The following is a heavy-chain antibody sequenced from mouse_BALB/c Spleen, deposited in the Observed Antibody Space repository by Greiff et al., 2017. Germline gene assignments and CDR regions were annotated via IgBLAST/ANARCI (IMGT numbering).Heavy chain of an antibody. D-gene: IGHD2-3*01. Sequence: QVQLQQSGPELVKPGASVRISCKASGYTFTSYYIHWVKQRPGQGLEWIGWIYPGNVNTKYNEKFKGKATLTADKSSSTAYMQLSSLTSEDSAVYFCAREGYSYYFDYWGQGTTLTVSS. CDR2: IYPGNVNT. V-gene: IGHV1S56*01. J-gene: IGHJ2*01. CDR3: AREGYSYYFDY. CDR1: GYTFTSYY.